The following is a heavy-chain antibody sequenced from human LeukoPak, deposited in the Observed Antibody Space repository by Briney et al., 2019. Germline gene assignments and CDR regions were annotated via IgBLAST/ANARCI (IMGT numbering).Heavy chain of an antibody. D-gene: IGHD6-13*01. Sequence: SETLSLTCTVSGGSISSSSYYWGWIRQPPGKGLEWIGSIYYSGSTNYNPSLKSRVTISVDTSKNQFSLKLSSVTAADTAVYYCARLHSSSWPRAAFDIWGQGTMVTVSS. CDR2: IYYSGST. V-gene: IGHV4-39*07. CDR1: GGSISSSSYY. CDR3: ARLHSSSWPRAAFDI. J-gene: IGHJ3*02.